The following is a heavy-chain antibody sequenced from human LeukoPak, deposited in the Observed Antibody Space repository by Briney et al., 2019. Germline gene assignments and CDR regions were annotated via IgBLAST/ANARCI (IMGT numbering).Heavy chain of an antibody. CDR2: ISNTAYNT. J-gene: IGHJ4*02. Sequence: GGSLRLSCEASGFTFISCGMSWVRQAPGKGLEWVSTISNTAYNTYYADSVKGRFTISRDNSANTVSLQMNSLRAEDTALYYCAKHSGSYFIYYVDSWGQETKVTVSS. V-gene: IGHV3-23*01. D-gene: IGHD1-26*01. CDR3: AKHSGSYFIYYVDS. CDR1: GFTFISCG.